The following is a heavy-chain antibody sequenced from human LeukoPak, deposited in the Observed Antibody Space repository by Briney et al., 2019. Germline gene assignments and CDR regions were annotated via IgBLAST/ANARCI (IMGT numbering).Heavy chain of an antibody. D-gene: IGHD6-13*01. Sequence: GGSLRLSCAASGFTFSSYWMHWVRKAPGKGLVWVSRINTDGSSTSYADSVKGRFTISRDNAKNTLYLQMNSLRAEDTAVYYCARNSFWSSSHDYWGQGTLVTVSS. CDR1: GFTFSSYW. CDR3: ARNSFWSSSHDY. CDR2: INTDGSST. J-gene: IGHJ4*02. V-gene: IGHV3-74*01.